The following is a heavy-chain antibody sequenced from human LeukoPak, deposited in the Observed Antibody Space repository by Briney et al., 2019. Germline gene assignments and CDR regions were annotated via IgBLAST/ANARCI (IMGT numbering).Heavy chain of an antibody. CDR3: ARDSWGRWLQYYAEYFQH. CDR1: GFTFSSYS. Sequence: GGSLRLSCAASGFTFSSYSMNWVRQAPGKGLEWVSYISSSSSTIYYADSVKGRFTISRDNAKNSLYLQLNSLRAEDTAVYYCARDSWGRWLQYYAEYFQHWGQGTLVTVSS. J-gene: IGHJ1*01. D-gene: IGHD5-24*01. CDR2: ISSSSSTI. V-gene: IGHV3-48*01.